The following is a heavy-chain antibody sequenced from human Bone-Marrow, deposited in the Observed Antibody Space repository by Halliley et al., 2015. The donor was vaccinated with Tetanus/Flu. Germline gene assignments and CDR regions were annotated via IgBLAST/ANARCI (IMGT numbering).Heavy chain of an antibody. CDR2: MYYNGYT. CDR1: GGSIGSYY. V-gene: IGHV4-59*08. J-gene: IGHJ6*02. Sequence: LRLSCTVSGGSIGSYYWSWIRQPPGKGLEWIGYMYYNGYTNYNPSLKSRVTMSVDTSKNLFSLMLTSVTSADTAVYYCVRNRVPFQFDGMDVWGQGTTVSVSS. D-gene: IGHD3-3*01. CDR3: VRNRVPFQFDGMDV.